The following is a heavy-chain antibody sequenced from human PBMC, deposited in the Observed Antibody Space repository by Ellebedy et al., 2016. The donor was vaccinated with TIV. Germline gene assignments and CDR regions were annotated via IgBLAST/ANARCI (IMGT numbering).Heavy chain of an antibody. CDR1: GFTFSSYW. CDR3: AREVGYSYGLTNIYYYYGMDV. Sequence: GGSLRLXCAASGFTFSSYWMSWVRQAPGKGLEWVANIKQDGSEKYYVDSVKGRFTISRDNAKNSLYLQMNSLRAEDTAEYYCAREVGYSYGLTNIYYYYGMDVWGQGTTVTVSS. CDR2: IKQDGSEK. D-gene: IGHD5-18*01. V-gene: IGHV3-7*01. J-gene: IGHJ6*02.